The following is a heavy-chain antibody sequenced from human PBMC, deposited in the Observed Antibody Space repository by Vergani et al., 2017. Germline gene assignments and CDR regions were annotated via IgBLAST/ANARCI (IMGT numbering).Heavy chain of an antibody. D-gene: IGHD6-19*01. CDR1: GFTFSSYS. CDR3: ARASSSGQY. J-gene: IGHJ4*02. CDR2: ISSSSSYI. V-gene: IGHV3-21*01. Sequence: EVQLVESGGGLVKPGGSLRLSCAASGFTFSSYSMNWVRRAPGKGVEWVSSISSSSSYIYYADSVKGRFTISRDNAKNSLYLQMNSLRAEDTAVYYCARASSSGQYWGQGTLVTVSS.